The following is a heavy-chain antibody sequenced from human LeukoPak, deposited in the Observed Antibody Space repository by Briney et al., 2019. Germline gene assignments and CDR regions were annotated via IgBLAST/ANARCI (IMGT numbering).Heavy chain of an antibody. CDR1: GGTFSSYA. Sequence: GASVKVSCKASGGTFSSYAISWVRQAPGQGLEWMGGIIPIFGTANYAQKFQGRVTITADESTSTAYMELSSLRSEDTAVYYYARQHRGPLDYWGQGTLVTVSS. V-gene: IGHV1-69*13. D-gene: IGHD1-26*01. CDR3: ARQHRGPLDY. CDR2: IIPIFGTA. J-gene: IGHJ4*02.